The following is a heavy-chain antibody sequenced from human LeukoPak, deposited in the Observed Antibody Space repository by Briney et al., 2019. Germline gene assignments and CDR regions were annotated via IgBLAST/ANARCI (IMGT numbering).Heavy chain of an antibody. Sequence: PSETLSLTCTVSGGSISSYYWGWIRQPPGKGLEWIGYIYYSGSTNYNPSLKSRVTISVDTSKNQFSLKLSSVTAADTAVYYCARDRDYGDYGFDYWGQGTLVTVSS. CDR3: ARDRDYGDYGFDY. V-gene: IGHV4-59*01. D-gene: IGHD4-17*01. CDR1: GGSISSYY. J-gene: IGHJ4*02. CDR2: IYYSGST.